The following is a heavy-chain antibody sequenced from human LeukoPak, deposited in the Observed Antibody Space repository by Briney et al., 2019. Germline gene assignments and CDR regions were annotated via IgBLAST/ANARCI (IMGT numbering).Heavy chain of an antibody. Sequence: SETLSLTCTVSGGSISSSSYYWSWIRQPPGKGLEWIGEINHSGSTNYNPSLKSRVTISVDTSKNQFSLKLSSVTAADTAVYYCARGRPNYYDSSGYIYYFDYWGQGTLVTVSS. CDR3: ARGRPNYYDSSGYIYYFDY. CDR2: INHSGST. V-gene: IGHV4-39*07. D-gene: IGHD3-22*01. J-gene: IGHJ4*02. CDR1: GGSISSSSYY.